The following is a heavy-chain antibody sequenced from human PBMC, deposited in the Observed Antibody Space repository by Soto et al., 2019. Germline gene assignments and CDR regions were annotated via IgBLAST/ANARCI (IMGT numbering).Heavy chain of an antibody. Sequence: KPSETLSLTCTVSGGSISSYYWSWIRQPPGKGLEWIGYIYYSGSTNYNPSLKSRVTISVDTSKNQFSLKLSSVTAADTAVYYCARDGSDSSGLVGAFDIWGQGTMVTVS. CDR1: GGSISSYY. CDR3: ARDGSDSSGLVGAFDI. D-gene: IGHD3-22*01. CDR2: IYYSGST. V-gene: IGHV4-59*01. J-gene: IGHJ3*02.